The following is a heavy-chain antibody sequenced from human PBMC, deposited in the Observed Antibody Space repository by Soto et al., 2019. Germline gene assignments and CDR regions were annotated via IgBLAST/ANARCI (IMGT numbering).Heavy chain of an antibody. J-gene: IGHJ4*02. V-gene: IGHV1-69*13. D-gene: IGHD3-22*01. CDR1: GGTFSSYA. CDR2: IIPIFGTA. CDR3: AKGYDSSGYYYDYFDY. Sequence: ASVKVSCKASGGTFSSYAISWVRQAPGQGLEWMGGIIPIFGTANYAQKFQGRVTITADESTSTAYMELSSLRSEDTAVYYCAKGYDSSGYYYDYFDYWGQGTLVTAPQ.